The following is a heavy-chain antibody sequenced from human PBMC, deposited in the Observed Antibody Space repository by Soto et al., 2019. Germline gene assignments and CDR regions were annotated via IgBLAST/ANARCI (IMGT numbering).Heavy chain of an antibody. CDR2: IKSKTDGGTT. Sequence: GGSLRLSCAASGFTFSNAWMSWVRQAPGKGLEWVGRIKSKTDGGTTDYAAPVKGRFTISRDDSKNTLYLQMNSLKTEDTAVYYCTTSAIVVVVAATGYWGQGTLVTVSS. D-gene: IGHD2-15*01. V-gene: IGHV3-15*01. J-gene: IGHJ4*02. CDR1: GFTFSNAW. CDR3: TTSAIVVVVAATGY.